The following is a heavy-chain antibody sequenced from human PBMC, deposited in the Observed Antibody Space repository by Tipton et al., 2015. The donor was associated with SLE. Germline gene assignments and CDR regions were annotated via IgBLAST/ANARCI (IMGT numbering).Heavy chain of an antibody. Sequence: TLSLTCAVYGGSFSGSYWSWIRQPPGKGLEWIGEINHSGSTNYNPSLKSRVTISVDTSKNQFSLKLSSVTAADTAVYYCARVVGSYNWFDPWGQGTLVTVSS. CDR3: ARVVGSYNWFDP. CDR1: GGSFSGSY. D-gene: IGHD2-15*01. J-gene: IGHJ5*02. CDR2: INHSGST. V-gene: IGHV4-34*01.